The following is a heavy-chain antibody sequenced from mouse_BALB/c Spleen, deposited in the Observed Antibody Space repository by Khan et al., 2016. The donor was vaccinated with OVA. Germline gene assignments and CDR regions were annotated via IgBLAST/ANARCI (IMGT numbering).Heavy chain of an antibody. J-gene: IGHJ2*01. D-gene: IGHD2-3*01. V-gene: IGHV1S137*01. CDR1: GYTFTDYA. Sequence: VQLQESGPELVRPGVSVKISCMGSGYTFTDYAMYWVKQSHAKSLEWIGLISTYSGNTNYNQTFKGKATMTVDKSSSTAYMEPVRLTSEDPAIYYWASPAYDGYSDYWGRGTTLAVSS. CDR2: ISTYSGNT. CDR3: ASPAYDGYSDY.